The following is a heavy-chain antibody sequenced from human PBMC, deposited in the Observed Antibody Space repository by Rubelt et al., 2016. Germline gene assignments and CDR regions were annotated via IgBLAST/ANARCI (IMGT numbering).Heavy chain of an antibody. Sequence: EVQLLESGGGLVQPGGSLRLSCAASGFIFTNFALSWVRQAPGKGLEWVSAISGSGDSTYYADSVKGRVAISRDNSKNTMFLQMRSLRADDTAVYYCAKAFCSSTSCYTGDYWGQGSLVTVSS. CDR3: AKAFCSSTSCYTGDY. V-gene: IGHV3-23*01. D-gene: IGHD2-2*01. CDR2: ISGSGDST. J-gene: IGHJ4*02. CDR1: GFIFTNFA.